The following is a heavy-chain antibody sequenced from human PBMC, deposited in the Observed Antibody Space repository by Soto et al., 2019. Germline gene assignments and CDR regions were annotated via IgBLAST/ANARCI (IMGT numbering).Heavy chain of an antibody. CDR1: GFSLTTSGVG. D-gene: IGHD2-15*01. CDR3: AHRLLDCSGGSCYGNFDY. Sequence: QITLKESGPTLVKPTQTLTLTCTFSGFSLTTSGVGVGWIRQPPGKALEWLALIYWDDDKRYSPSLKSRLTITKDTSKNQVVLTMTNMYPVDTATYYCAHRLLDCSGGSCYGNFDYWGQGTLVTVSS. CDR2: IYWDDDK. J-gene: IGHJ4*02. V-gene: IGHV2-5*02.